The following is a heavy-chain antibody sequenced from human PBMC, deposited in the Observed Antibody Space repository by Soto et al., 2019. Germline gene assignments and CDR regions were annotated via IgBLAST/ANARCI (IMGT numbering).Heavy chain of an antibody. J-gene: IGHJ3*02. Sequence: QVQLQESGPGLVKPSQTLSLTCTVSGGSISSGGYYWSWIRQHPGKGLEWIGYIYYSGSTYYNPSLKSRVTISVDTSKNQFSLKLSSVAAADTAVYYCARDIPAGVFGVAPTHAFDIWGQGTMVTVSS. D-gene: IGHD3-3*01. CDR3: ARDIPAGVFGVAPTHAFDI. CDR1: GGSISSGGYY. V-gene: IGHV4-31*03. CDR2: IYYSGST.